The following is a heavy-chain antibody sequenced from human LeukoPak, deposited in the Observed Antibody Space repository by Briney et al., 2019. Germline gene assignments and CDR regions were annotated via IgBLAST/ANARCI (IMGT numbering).Heavy chain of an antibody. CDR2: IRYDGSNK. CDR1: GFTFSSYG. D-gene: IGHD2-15*01. Sequence: QPGGSLRLSCAASGFTFSSYGMHWVRQAPGKGLEWVAFIRYDGSNKYYADSVKGRFTISRDNAKNSLYLQMNSLRAEDTAVYYCASAGGVVVVAAADYWGQGTLVTVSS. CDR3: ASAGGVVVVAAADY. J-gene: IGHJ4*02. V-gene: IGHV3-30*02.